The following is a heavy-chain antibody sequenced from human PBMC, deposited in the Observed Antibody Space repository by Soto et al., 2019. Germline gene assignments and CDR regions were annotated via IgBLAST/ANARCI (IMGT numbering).Heavy chain of an antibody. Sequence: PSETLSLTCAVYGGSFSGYYWSWIRQPPGKGLEWIGEINHSGSTNYNPSLKSRVTISVDTSKNQFSLKLSSVTAADTAVYYCAKSGYSSSWSYFDYWGQGTLVTVS. V-gene: IGHV4-34*01. D-gene: IGHD6-13*01. CDR2: INHSGST. CDR1: GGSFSGYY. J-gene: IGHJ4*02. CDR3: AKSGYSSSWSYFDY.